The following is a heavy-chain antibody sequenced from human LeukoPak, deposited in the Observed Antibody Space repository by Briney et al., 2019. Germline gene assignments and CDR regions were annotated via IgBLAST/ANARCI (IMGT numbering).Heavy chain of an antibody. D-gene: IGHD1-26*01. CDR3: ARAGGGVTFYYYYYMDV. CDR2: INPNSGGT. Sequence: ASVKVSCKASGYTFTCYYMHWVRQAPGQGREWMGRINPNSGGTNYAQKFQGRVTMTRDTSISTAYMELSRLRSDDTAVYYCARAGGGVTFYYYYYMDVWGKGTTVTVS. V-gene: IGHV1-2*06. J-gene: IGHJ6*03. CDR1: GYTFTCYY.